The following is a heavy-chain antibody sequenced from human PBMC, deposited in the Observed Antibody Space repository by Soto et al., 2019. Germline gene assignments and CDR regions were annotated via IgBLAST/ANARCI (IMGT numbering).Heavy chain of an antibody. CDR3: AKGAITIFGPYYYMDV. D-gene: IGHD3-3*01. CDR1: GFTFDDYA. V-gene: IGHV3-9*01. CDR2: ISWNSGSI. Sequence: PGGSLRLSCAASGFTFDDYAMHWVRQAPGKGLEWVSGISWNSGSIGYADSVKGRFTISRDNAKSSLYLQMNSLRAEDTALYYCAKGAITIFGPYYYMDVWGKGTTVTVSS. J-gene: IGHJ6*03.